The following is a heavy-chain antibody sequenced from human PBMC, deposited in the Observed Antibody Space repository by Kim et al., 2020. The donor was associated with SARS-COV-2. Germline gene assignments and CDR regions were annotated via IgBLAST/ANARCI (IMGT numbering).Heavy chain of an antibody. CDR1: GFTFSSYA. CDR3: ATHARIAVAGTPGRGY. D-gene: IGHD6-19*01. Sequence: GGSLRLSCAASGFTFSSYAMSWVRQALGKGLEWVSAISGSGGSTYYADSVKGRFTISRDNSKNTLYLQMNSLRAEDTAVYYCATHARIAVAGTPGRGYWGQGTLVTVSS. V-gene: IGHV3-23*01. J-gene: IGHJ4*02. CDR2: ISGSGGST.